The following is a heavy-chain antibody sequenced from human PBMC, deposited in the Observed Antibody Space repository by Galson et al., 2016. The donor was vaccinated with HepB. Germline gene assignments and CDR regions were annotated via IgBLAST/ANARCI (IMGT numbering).Heavy chain of an antibody. D-gene: IGHD4-17*01. J-gene: IGHJ4*01. Sequence: ETLSLTCTVSGFSISSSSYYWGWIRQPPGKGLEWIGNFDYSGSTHYNPSLKSRVTMSADTSKNQFSLNLSTVTAADTAVYFRARGTHYGDFSDYWGHGTLVTVSS. V-gene: IGHV4-39*01. CDR2: FDYSGST. CDR3: ARGTHYGDFSDY. CDR1: GFSISSSSYY.